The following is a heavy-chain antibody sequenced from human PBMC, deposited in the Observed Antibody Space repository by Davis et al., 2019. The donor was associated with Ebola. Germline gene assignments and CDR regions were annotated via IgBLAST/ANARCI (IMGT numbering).Heavy chain of an antibody. D-gene: IGHD2-2*01. Sequence: SETLSLTCAVYGGSFSGYYWSWIRQPPGKGLEWIGYIYYSGSTNYNPSLKSRVTISVDTSKNQFSLKLSSVTAADTAVYYCARGGRRYCSSTSCYRRGPNWFDPWGQGTLVTVSS. CDR1: GGSFSGYY. CDR2: IYYSGST. V-gene: IGHV4-59*01. CDR3: ARGGRRYCSSTSCYRRGPNWFDP. J-gene: IGHJ5*02.